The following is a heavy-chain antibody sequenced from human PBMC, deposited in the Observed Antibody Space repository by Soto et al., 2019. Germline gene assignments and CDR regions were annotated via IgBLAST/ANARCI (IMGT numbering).Heavy chain of an antibody. Sequence: GRSLRLSCAAAGCSCNSYSMSWVRQAPGKGLEWVAGIIGSGDSAYYADSVKGRFTISRDNSKNTLYLQMNSLRAGYTAIYYCAKDRGKTTVTFDALQHWGQGTLVTASS. CDR2: IIGSGDSA. CDR1: GCSCNSYS. J-gene: IGHJ1*01. CDR3: AKDRGKTTVTFDALQH. D-gene: IGHD4-17*01. V-gene: IGHV3-23*01.